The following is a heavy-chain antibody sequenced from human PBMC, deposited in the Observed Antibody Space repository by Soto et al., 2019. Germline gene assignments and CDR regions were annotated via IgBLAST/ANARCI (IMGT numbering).Heavy chain of an antibody. Sequence: SETLSLTCTVSGGSISSYYWSWFRQPPGKGLEWIGYIYYSGSTNYNPSLKSRVTISVDTSKNQFSLKLSSVTAADTAVYYCARDRGTIFGVVTPYYYYYGMDVWGQGTTVTVSS. CDR2: IYYSGST. CDR3: ARDRGTIFGVVTPYYYYYGMDV. V-gene: IGHV4-59*01. J-gene: IGHJ6*02. D-gene: IGHD3-3*01. CDR1: GGSISSYY.